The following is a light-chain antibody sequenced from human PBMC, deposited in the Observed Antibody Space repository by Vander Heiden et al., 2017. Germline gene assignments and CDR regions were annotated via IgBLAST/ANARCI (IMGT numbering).Light chain of an antibody. V-gene: IGKV3-11*01. CDR3: QQRSNWPPT. CDR1: QRVSSS. J-gene: IGKJ4*01. CDR2: DAS. Sequence: IVLTQSPSTLSLSPGERATLSCRASQRVSSSSAWYQQKPGKAPRLLNDDASNRATGIPGWISGSGSGTDFTLTSSSVEPEDFAVYCCQQRSNWPPTFGGGTKVEIK.